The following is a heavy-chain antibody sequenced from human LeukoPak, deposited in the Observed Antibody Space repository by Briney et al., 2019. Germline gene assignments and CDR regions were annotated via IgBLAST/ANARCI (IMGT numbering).Heavy chain of an antibody. V-gene: IGHV3-21*01. Sequence: GGSLRLSCAASGFTFSSYSMNWVRQAPGKGLEWVSSISSSSSYIYYADSVEGRYTISRDNAKNSLCLQMNSLRAEDTAVYYCARDHQGTKDIVGPKYFDYWGQGTLVTVSS. D-gene: IGHD2-15*01. CDR2: ISSSSSYI. J-gene: IGHJ4*02. CDR1: GFTFSSYS. CDR3: ARDHQGTKDIVGPKYFDY.